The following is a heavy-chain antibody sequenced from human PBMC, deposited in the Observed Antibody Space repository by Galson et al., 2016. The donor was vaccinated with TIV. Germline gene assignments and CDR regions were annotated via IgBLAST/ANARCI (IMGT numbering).Heavy chain of an antibody. D-gene: IGHD4-11*01. CDR3: AFTLTTITSVDY. V-gene: IGHV1-69*04. J-gene: IGHJ4*02. CDR1: GGTFSSYG. Sequence: VKVSCKASGGTFSSYGISWVRQAPGQGPECMGRIIPILGLTNYAQKFQGRVTITADTSTNIAYMELSSLRSEDTAVYFCAFTLTTITSVDYWGQGTLVTVSS. CDR2: IIPILGLT.